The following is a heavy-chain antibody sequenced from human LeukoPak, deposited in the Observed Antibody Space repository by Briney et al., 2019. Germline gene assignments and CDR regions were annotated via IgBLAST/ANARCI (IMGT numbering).Heavy chain of an antibody. V-gene: IGHV4-4*02. CDR3: ARHIVVVPAAIRWFDP. D-gene: IGHD2-2*01. CDR1: GGSISSSNW. CDR2: IYHSGST. J-gene: IGHJ5*02. Sequence: SGTLSLTCAVSGGSISSSNWWSWVRQPPGKGLEWIGEIYHSGSTNYNPSLKSRVTISVDTSKNQFSLKLSSVTAADTAVYYCARHIVVVPAAIRWFDPWGQGTLVTVSS.